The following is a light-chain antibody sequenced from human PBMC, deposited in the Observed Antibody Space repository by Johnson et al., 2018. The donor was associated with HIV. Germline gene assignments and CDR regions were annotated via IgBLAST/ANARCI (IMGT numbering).Light chain of an antibody. Sequence: QSVLTQPPSVSAAPGQKVTISCSGSSSNIGNNYVSWYQQLPGTAPKLLIYEKNKRPSGIPDRFSASKSGTSATLAITGLQTGAEADYDWGTGDSSLGAHYVVGSGTEVTVL. CDR2: EKN. CDR3: GTGDSSLGAHYV. CDR1: SSNIGNNY. V-gene: IGLV1-51*02. J-gene: IGLJ1*01.